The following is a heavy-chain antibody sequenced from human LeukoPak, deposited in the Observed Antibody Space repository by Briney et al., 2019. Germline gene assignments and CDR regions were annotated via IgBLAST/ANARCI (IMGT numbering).Heavy chain of an antibody. V-gene: IGHV4-39*07. D-gene: IGHD5-24*01. J-gene: IGHJ4*02. CDR3: ARGSGWLPDC. CDR1: GGSISSRSYY. Sequence: PSETGSLTCTVSGGSISSRSYYCGWIRQPPGKGLEWIGSIYYSGSTYYNPSLKSRVTISVDTSKNQFSLKLSSVTAADTAVYYCARGSGWLPDCWGQGTRVTVSS. CDR2: IYYSGST.